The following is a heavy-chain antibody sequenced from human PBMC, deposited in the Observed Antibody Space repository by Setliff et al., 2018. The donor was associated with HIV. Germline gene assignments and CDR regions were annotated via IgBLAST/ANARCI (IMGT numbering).Heavy chain of an antibody. CDR2: ISSSSSSI. CDR1: GFTFSTYS. CDR3: ATDSPIFY. J-gene: IGHJ4*02. V-gene: IGHV3-48*01. Sequence: GGSLRLSCAASGFTFSTYSLNWVRQAPGKGLEWISCISSSSSSIYYADSVKGRFTIARDNAKNSLYLQMKSLRAEDTALDYCATDSPIFYWGQGTLVTVSS.